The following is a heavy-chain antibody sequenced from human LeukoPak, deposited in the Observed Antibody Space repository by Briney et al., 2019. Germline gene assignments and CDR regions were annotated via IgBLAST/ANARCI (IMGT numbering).Heavy chain of an antibody. CDR2: INPAGNYA. D-gene: IGHD3-3*01. CDR3: VRDWDHYDFDS. V-gene: IGHV3-74*01. Sequence: AGGSLRLSCAASGFTFSNYWIHWVRQAPGKGLVWVSRINPAGNYANYADSVKGRFTISRDNAKNTVYLQMNSPRAEDTALFYCVRDWDHYDFDSWGQGTLVTVSS. J-gene: IGHJ5*01. CDR1: GFTFSNYW.